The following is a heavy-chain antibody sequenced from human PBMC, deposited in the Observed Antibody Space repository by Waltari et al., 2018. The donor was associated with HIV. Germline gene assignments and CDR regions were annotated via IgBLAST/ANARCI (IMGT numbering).Heavy chain of an antibody. J-gene: IGHJ3*01. CDR1: GYTFASSY. CDR2: IDPMSCCT. Sequence: QEHLIQSGPQVKKPGASVRVSCLASGYTFASSYMHWLRQSPGEGLEWLRAIDPMSCCTYYVPNVRGRVLMTLNISLNTAYLDLRDLTSDDTAVYFCARTYFFDYSDYYSPAFDLWGQGTTVVVSS. D-gene: IGHD3-9*01. CDR3: ARTYFFDYSDYYSPAFDL. V-gene: IGHV1-2*02.